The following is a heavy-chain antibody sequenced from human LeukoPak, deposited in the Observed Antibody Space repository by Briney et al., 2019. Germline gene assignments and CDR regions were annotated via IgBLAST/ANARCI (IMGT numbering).Heavy chain of an antibody. V-gene: IGHV1-69*06. CDR2: IIPIFGTA. CDR1: GGTFSSYA. Sequence: GASVKVSCKASGGTFSSYAISWVRQAPGQGLEWMGGIIPIFGTANYAQKFQGRVTITADKSTSTAYMELSSLRSEDTAVYYCASGYYDSSGYPQSGHYYYYYMDVWGKGTTVTVSS. D-gene: IGHD3-22*01. J-gene: IGHJ6*03. CDR3: ASGYYDSSGYPQSGHYYYYYMDV.